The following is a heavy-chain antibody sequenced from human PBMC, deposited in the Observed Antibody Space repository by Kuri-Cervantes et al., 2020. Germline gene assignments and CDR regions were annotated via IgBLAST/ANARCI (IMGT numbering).Heavy chain of an antibody. CDR2: ISWNSGSI. Sequence: SLKISCAASGFTFDDYAMHWVRQAPGKGLEWVSGISWNSGSIGYADSVKGRFTISRDNSKNTLYLQMNSLGAEDTAVYYCAKGGSYFNYYGMDVWGQGTPVTVSS. D-gene: IGHD1-26*01. CDR1: GFTFDDYA. J-gene: IGHJ6*02. V-gene: IGHV3-9*01. CDR3: AKGGSYFNYYGMDV.